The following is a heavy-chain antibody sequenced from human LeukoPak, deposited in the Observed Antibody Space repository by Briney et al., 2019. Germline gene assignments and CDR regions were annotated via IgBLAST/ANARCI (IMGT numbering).Heavy chain of an antibody. CDR3: ARDPRDGYNCPFDY. CDR1: GYTFTDYF. CDR2: IDPNSGGT. V-gene: IGHV1-2*02. Sequence: GASVKVSCKASGYTFTDYFIHWVRQAPGQGLEWMGWIDPNSGGTNSAQKFQGRVTTTRDTSISTAYMELSRLTSDDTAVYYCARDPRDGYNCPFDYWGQGTLVTVSS. J-gene: IGHJ4*02. D-gene: IGHD5-24*01.